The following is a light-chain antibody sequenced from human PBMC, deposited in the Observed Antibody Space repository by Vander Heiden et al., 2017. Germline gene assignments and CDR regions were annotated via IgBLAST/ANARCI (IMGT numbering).Light chain of an antibody. CDR1: GGRIAGNY. CDR3: QSYDDSDQGV. J-gene: IGLJ2*01. V-gene: IGLV6-57*02. Sequence: FMLTQPHSMSESPGKTVTIYCTGYGGRIAGNYVQWFQQRPGGAPTTVIYEDNRRPSGVPDRFSGSIDRSSNSASLTISGLKTEDEADYYCQSYDDSDQGVIGGGTKLTVL. CDR2: EDN.